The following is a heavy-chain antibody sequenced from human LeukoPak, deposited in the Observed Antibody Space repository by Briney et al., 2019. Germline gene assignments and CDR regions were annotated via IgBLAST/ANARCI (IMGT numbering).Heavy chain of an antibody. V-gene: IGHV3-15*01. CDR3: TTDGSGIPTLVGY. CDR2: IKSKTDGGTT. Sequence: GGSLRLSCAASGFTFSSYWMSWVRQAPGKGLEWVGRIKSKTDGGTTDYAAPVKGRFTISRDDSKNTLYLQMNSLKTEDTAVYYCTTDGSGIPTLVGYWGQGTLVTVSS. D-gene: IGHD1-26*01. CDR1: GFTFSSYW. J-gene: IGHJ4*02.